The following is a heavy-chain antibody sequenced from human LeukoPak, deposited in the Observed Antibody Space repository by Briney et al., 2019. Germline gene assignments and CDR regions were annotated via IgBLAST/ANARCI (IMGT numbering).Heavy chain of an antibody. D-gene: IGHD3-3*01. Sequence: GGSLRLSCAASGFTFSVYDMYWIRQSPGKGLECVSVISRGGISYYADSVKGRFTISRDNSKNTLYLQMNSLRAEDTAVYYCAKMPGDRFLEWLLYVDYWGQGTLVTVSS. CDR2: ISRGGIS. CDR3: AKMPGDRFLEWLLYVDY. V-gene: IGHV3-23*01. J-gene: IGHJ4*02. CDR1: GFTFSVYD.